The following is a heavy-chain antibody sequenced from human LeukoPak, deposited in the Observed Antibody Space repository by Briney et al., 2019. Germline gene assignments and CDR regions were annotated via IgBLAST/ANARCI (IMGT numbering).Heavy chain of an antibody. V-gene: IGHV3-21*01. CDR3: ARDLGYCDSTNCGHYYYGMDV. D-gene: IGHD2-2*01. Sequence: GGSLRLSCGASGFTFNHYTMDWVRQAPGKGLEWVASISSSGTYIYYADSVKGRFTISRDNAENSLFLQMSSLRAGDTGVYYCARDLGYCDSTNCGHYYYGMDVWGQGTTVTVSS. CDR2: ISSSGTYI. CDR1: GFTFNHYT. J-gene: IGHJ6*02.